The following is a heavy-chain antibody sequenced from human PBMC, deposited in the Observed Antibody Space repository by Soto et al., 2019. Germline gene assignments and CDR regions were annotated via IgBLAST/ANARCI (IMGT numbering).Heavy chain of an antibody. CDR3: ARDSLLWFGEPPGGMDV. J-gene: IGHJ6*02. CDR2: IYYSGST. Sequence: SETLSLTCAVSGDSIISTNWWHWVRQSPDKGLEWIGYIYYSGSTNYNPSLKSRVTISVDTSKNQFSLKLSSVTAADTAVYYCARDSLLWFGEPPGGMDVWGQGTTVTSP. D-gene: IGHD3-10*01. V-gene: IGHV4-4*02. CDR1: GDSIISTNW.